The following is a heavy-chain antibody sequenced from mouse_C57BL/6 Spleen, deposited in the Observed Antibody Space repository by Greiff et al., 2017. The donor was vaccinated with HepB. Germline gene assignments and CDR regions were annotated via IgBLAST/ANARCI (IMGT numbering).Heavy chain of an antibody. Sequence: QVQLQQPGAELVKPGASVKLSCKASGYTFTSYWMHWVKQRPGRGLEWIGRIDPNSGGTKYNEKFKSKATLTVDKPSSTAYMQLSSLTSEASSVYDCARSVEYDYDQAWFAYWGQGTLVTVSA. D-gene: IGHD2-4*01. J-gene: IGHJ3*01. CDR2: IDPNSGGT. CDR1: GYTFTSYW. CDR3: ARSVEYDYDQAWFAY. V-gene: IGHV1-72*01.